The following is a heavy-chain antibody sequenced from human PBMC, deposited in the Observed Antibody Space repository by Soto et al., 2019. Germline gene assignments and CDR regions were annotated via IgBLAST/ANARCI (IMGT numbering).Heavy chain of an antibody. Sequence: EVKVVESGGGLVQPGGSLRLSCAASGFIVSDNYMTWVRQAPGKGLEWVSVIYSGGKTDYTDSVKGRFTVARAISKNTMYLQMNSLRAEDTAVYYCARQLDYWGQGTLVIVSS. CDR2: IYSGGKT. V-gene: IGHV3-66*04. CDR3: ARQLDY. CDR1: GFIVSDNY. J-gene: IGHJ4*02.